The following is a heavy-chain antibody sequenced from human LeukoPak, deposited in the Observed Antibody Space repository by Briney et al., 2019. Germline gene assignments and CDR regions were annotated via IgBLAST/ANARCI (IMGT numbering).Heavy chain of an antibody. CDR2: INWNGGST. V-gene: IGHV3-20*04. CDR1: GFTFTTFW. D-gene: IGHD5-24*01. Sequence: GGSLRLSCATSGFTFTTFWMHWVRQAPGKGLVWVSGINWNGGSTGYADSVKGRFTISRDNAKNSLYLQMNSLRAEDTAVYYCARGGDGYYFGYWGQGTLVTVSS. CDR3: ARGGDGYYFGY. J-gene: IGHJ4*02.